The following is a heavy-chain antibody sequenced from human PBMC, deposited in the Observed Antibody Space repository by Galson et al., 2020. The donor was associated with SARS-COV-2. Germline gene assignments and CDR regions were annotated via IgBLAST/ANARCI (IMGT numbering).Heavy chain of an antibody. CDR3: TTDSYYYDSGGYYDDSFDI. D-gene: IGHD3-22*01. Sequence: ESLKISCGASGFTFTNAYMSWVRQAPGKGLEWIGLIKSKIDGGSTDYAAPVKGRFTISRDVSKNTLYLHMSSLKTEDTALYYCTTDSYYYDSGGYYDDSFDIWGQGTMVTVSS. CDR2: IKSKIDGGST. V-gene: IGHV3-15*01. J-gene: IGHJ3*02. CDR1: GFTFTNAY.